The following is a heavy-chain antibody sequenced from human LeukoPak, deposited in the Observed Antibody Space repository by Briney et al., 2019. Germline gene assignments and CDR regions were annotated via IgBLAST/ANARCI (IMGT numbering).Heavy chain of an antibody. CDR1: GFTFSNAW. Sequence: PGGSLRLSCAASGFTFSNAWMSWVRQAPGKGLEWVGRIKSKTDGGTTDYAAPVKGRFTISRDDSKNTLYLQMNSLRAEDTAVYYCAKGANYYGSGSYSDYWGQGTLVTVSS. CDR2: IKSKTDGGTT. CDR3: AKGANYYGSGSYSDY. J-gene: IGHJ4*02. D-gene: IGHD3-10*01. V-gene: IGHV3-15*01.